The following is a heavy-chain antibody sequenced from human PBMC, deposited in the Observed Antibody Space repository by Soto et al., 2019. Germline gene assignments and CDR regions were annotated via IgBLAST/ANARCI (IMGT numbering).Heavy chain of an antibody. CDR3: AREVLGEYNWFDP. V-gene: IGHV3-74*01. Sequence: GGSLRLSCAASGFRLSDYWMHWVRQVPGKGLLWVSGISVDGGDTSYAESVKGRFTISRDNSKNTLYLQMNSLRAEDTAVYYCAREVLGEYNWFDPWGQGTLVTVSS. D-gene: IGHD3-16*01. J-gene: IGHJ5*02. CDR2: ISVDGGDT. CDR1: GFRLSDYW.